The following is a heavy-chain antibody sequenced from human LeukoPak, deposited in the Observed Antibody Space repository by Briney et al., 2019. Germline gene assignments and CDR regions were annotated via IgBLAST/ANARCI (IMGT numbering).Heavy chain of an antibody. J-gene: IGHJ4*02. D-gene: IGHD3-9*01. V-gene: IGHV1-46*01. CDR2: INPSGGST. CDR3: ARVMEYYDILTGWRFDY. Sequence: ASVKVSCKASGYTFTSYYMHWVRQAPGQGLEWMGIINPSGGSTSYAQKFQGRVTMTRDMSTSTVYMELSSLRSDDTAVYYCARVMEYYDILTGWRFDYWGQGTLVTVSS. CDR1: GYTFTSYY.